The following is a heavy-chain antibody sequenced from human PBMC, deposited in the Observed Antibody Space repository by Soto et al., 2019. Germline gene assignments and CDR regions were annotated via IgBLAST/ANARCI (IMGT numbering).Heavy chain of an antibody. J-gene: IGHJ4*02. D-gene: IGHD1-1*01. CDR2: IDYSGNI. V-gene: IGHV4-39*01. CDR3: ARHIHNQGFEFYFDS. Sequence: SETLSLTCNASGGSITSSGSAWGWIRQSPGKGLEWIGTIDYSGNIYYIPSLKSRITISVDTSKNQISLKLSSVTAADTAVYYCARHIHNQGFEFYFDSWGQGTLVTV. CDR1: GGSITSSGSA.